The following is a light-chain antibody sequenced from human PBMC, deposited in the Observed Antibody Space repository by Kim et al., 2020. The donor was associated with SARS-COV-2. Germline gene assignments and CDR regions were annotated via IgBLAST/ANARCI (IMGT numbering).Light chain of an antibody. V-gene: IGLV2-14*03. J-gene: IGLJ3*02. CDR3: SSYTSSSTWV. CDR1: SSYGGCYTY. CDR2: DVS. Sequence: GQSSTSSRTGSSSYGGCYTYVSWHQHHPSKAPKLRIYDVSKRPSGVSNRVSGSKSGNTASLTISGLQAEDAANYYCSSYTSSSTWVFGGGTQLTVL.